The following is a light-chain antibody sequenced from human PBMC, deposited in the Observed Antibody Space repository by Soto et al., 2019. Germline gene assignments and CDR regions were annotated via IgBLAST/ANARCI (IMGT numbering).Light chain of an antibody. Sequence: QSALTQPPSASGSPGQSVTISCTGTSSDVGGYNYVSWYQQHPGKAPKLMIYEVSKRPSGVPDRFSGSKSGNTASLTVSGLQAEDEADYYCSSYAGSNNSVVLFGGGTQLTVL. J-gene: IGLJ2*01. V-gene: IGLV2-8*01. CDR3: SSYAGSNNSVVL. CDR2: EVS. CDR1: SSDVGGYNY.